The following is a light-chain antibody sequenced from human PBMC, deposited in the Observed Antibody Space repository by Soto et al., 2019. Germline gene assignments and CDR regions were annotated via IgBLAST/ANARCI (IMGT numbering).Light chain of an antibody. CDR2: HDS. J-gene: IGLJ2*01. Sequence: SYELTQPPSMSVSPGQTASITCFGDKLGDKYVCWYQQKPGQSPVLVIYHDSQRPSGIPERFSGSNSGNTATLTISGTQAMDEADYYCQAWDSTTVVFGGGTKLTVL. CDR3: QAWDSTTVV. V-gene: IGLV3-1*01. CDR1: KLGDKY.